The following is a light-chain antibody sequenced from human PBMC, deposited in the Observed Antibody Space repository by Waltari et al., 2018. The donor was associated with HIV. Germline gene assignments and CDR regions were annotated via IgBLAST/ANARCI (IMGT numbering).Light chain of an antibody. CDR3: GTWDSSLSAVV. V-gene: IGLV1-51*01. Sequence: QSVLTHPPSVSAAPGQKVTISSSGSSSHIGNNYVTWYQQLPGTAPKLLIYDNNERPSGIPDRFSGSKSGTSATLGITGLQTGDEADYYCGTWDSSLSAVVFGGGTKLTVL. J-gene: IGLJ2*01. CDR2: DNN. CDR1: SSHIGNNY.